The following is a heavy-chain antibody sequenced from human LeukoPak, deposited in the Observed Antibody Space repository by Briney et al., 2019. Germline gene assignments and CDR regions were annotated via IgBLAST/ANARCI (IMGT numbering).Heavy chain of an antibody. Sequence: GGSLRLSCAASRFTFSTYWMSWVRQAPGKGLEWVANIKQDGSEKYYVDSVKGRFTISRDNAKNSLYLQMNSLRAEDTAMYYCARVGLYCSSTRCYVDYMDVWGKGTTVTVSS. CDR2: IKQDGSEK. V-gene: IGHV3-7*03. D-gene: IGHD2-2*01. CDR1: RFTFSTYW. CDR3: ARVGLYCSSTRCYVDYMDV. J-gene: IGHJ6*03.